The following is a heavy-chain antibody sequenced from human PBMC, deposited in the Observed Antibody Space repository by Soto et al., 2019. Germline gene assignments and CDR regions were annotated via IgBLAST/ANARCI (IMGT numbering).Heavy chain of an antibody. V-gene: IGHV1-69*01. CDR2: IIPIFGTA. J-gene: IGHJ3*02. Sequence: QVQLVQSGAEVKKPGSSVKVSCKASGGTFSSYAISWVRQAPGHGLEWMGGIIPIFGTANYAQKFQGRVTITADESTSTAYLELSSLRSEDTAVYYCARPHYVWGIYRNHDAFDIWGQGTMVTVSS. CDR1: GGTFSSYA. D-gene: IGHD3-16*02. CDR3: ARPHYVWGIYRNHDAFDI.